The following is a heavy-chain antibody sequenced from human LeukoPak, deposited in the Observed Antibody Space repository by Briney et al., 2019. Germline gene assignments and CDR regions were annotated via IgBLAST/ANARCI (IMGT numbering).Heavy chain of an antibody. D-gene: IGHD3-3*01. V-gene: IGHV4-30-4*01. CDR1: GGSISSGDYY. J-gene: IGHJ2*01. Sequence: SQTLSLTCTVSGGSISSGDYYWSWIRQPPGKGLEWIGYIYYSGSTYYNPSLKSRVTISVDTSKNQFSLKLSSVTAADTAVYYCARDGGRYDFWSGSPGYFDLWGRGTLVTVSS. CDR3: ARDGGRYDFWSGSPGYFDL. CDR2: IYYSGST.